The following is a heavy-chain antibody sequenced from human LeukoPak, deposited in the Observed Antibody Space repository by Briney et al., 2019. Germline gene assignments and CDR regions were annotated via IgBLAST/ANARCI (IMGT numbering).Heavy chain of an antibody. CDR2: INPNSGGT. Sequence: ASVKVSCKASGYTFTGYYMHWVRQAPGQGLEWMGWINPNSGGTNYAQKFQGRVTMTRDTSISTACMELSRLRSDDTAVYYCARDGDYDFWVKGAFDIWGQGTMATVSS. J-gene: IGHJ3*02. CDR1: GYTFTGYY. D-gene: IGHD3-3*01. CDR3: ARDGDYDFWVKGAFDI. V-gene: IGHV1-2*02.